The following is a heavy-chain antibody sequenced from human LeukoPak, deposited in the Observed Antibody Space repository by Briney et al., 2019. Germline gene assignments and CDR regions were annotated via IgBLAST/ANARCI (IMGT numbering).Heavy chain of an antibody. CDR1: GGSISGYS. Sequence: ASETLSLTCIVSGGSISGYSWHWIRQPPGKGLEWIGYISYSGSTNYNPSLKSRVTMSVDTSKNQFSLKLNSVTAADTAVYYWARLSGSPWSWGQGTLVTVSS. V-gene: IGHV4-59*08. CDR2: ISYSGST. CDR3: ARLSGSPWS. D-gene: IGHD3-10*01. J-gene: IGHJ5*02.